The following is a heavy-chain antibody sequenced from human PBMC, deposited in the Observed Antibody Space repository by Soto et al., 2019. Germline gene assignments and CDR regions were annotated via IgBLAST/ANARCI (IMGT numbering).Heavy chain of an antibody. J-gene: IGHJ3*02. CDR1: GFTFSSYS. D-gene: IGHD1-7*01. CDR2: ISSSSSYI. CDR3: ARDPLNWNYGAFDI. Sequence: GGSLRLSCAASGFTFSSYSMNWVRQAPGKGLEWVSSISSSSSYIYYADSVKGRFTISRDNAKNSLYLQMNSLRAEDTAVYYCARDPLNWNYGAFDIWGQGTMVTAS. V-gene: IGHV3-21*01.